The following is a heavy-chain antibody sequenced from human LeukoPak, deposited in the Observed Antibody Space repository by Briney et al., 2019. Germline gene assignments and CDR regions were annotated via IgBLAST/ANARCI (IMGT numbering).Heavy chain of an antibody. D-gene: IGHD1-26*01. CDR1: GGSIGTYY. CDR2: IYVTGT. J-gene: IGHJ4*02. V-gene: IGHV4-59*08. Sequence: PSETLSLTCTVSGGSIGTYYWSWIRQSPGKGLEWIGYIYVTGTRYNPYLQRRVTISVDRSRNQFFLKMSSVTAADTAVYYCARHKGDSGSYYVFFDYWGQGTLVTVSS. CDR3: ARHKGDSGSYYVFFDY.